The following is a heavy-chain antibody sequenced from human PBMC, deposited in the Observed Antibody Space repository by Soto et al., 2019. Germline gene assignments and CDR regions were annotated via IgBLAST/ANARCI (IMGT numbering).Heavy chain of an antibody. CDR1: GFIFSNFW. CDR3: VICGSHSCDS. Sequence: EVQLVESGGGLFQPGGSLRLSCAASGFIFSNFWMRWVRQAPGKGLEWVANIKDDGSEKYHVDSVKGRFTISRDNVKNVMYLQMDSLSAEDTAVYKCVICGSHSCDSCGQGTLVTVST. J-gene: IGHJ4*02. D-gene: IGHD1-26*01. CDR2: IKDDGSEK. V-gene: IGHV3-7*05.